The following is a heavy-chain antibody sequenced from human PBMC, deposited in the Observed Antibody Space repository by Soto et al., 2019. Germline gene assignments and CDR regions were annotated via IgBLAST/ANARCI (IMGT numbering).Heavy chain of an antibody. V-gene: IGHV4-31*03. CDR2: IYYSGST. J-gene: IGHJ5*02. D-gene: IGHD4-17*01. Sequence: QVQLQESGPGLVKPSQTLSLTCTVSGGSISSGGYYWSWIRQHPGKGLEWVGYIYYSGSTYYNPSLKSRVTISVDTSKNQFSLKLSSVTAADTAVYYCARGPPSVPTTVVTQGSWFYPWGQGTLVTVSS. CDR3: ARGPPSVPTTVVTQGSWFYP. CDR1: GGSISSGGYY.